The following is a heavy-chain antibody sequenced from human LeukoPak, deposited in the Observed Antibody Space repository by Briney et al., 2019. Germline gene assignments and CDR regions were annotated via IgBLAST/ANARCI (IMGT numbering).Heavy chain of an antibody. V-gene: IGHV4-39*06. CDR3: ARDRRVHYYGSGYYMDV. D-gene: IGHD3-10*01. J-gene: IGHJ6*03. CDR2: IYYSGST. CDR1: GGSISSSSYY. Sequence: MPSETLSLTCTVSGGSISSSSYYWGWIRQPPGKGLEWIGSIYYSGSTYYNPYLKSRVTISVDASKNQFPLKLSSVTAADTAVYYCARDRRVHYYGSGYYMDVWGKGTTVTVSS.